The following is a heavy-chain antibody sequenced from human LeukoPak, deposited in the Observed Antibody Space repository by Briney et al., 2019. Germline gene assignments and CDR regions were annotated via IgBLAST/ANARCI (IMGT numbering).Heavy chain of an antibody. V-gene: IGHV3-21*01. CDR1: GITFSSYT. D-gene: IGHD4-17*01. Sequence: PGGSLRLSCAASGITFSSYTKNWVRQAPGKGLEWVSSISTSSSYIYYADSVKGRFTISRDNAKNSLYLQMNSLRAEDTAVYYCARRYGDYVGSFEYWGQGTLVTVSS. J-gene: IGHJ4*02. CDR2: ISTSSSYI. CDR3: ARRYGDYVGSFEY.